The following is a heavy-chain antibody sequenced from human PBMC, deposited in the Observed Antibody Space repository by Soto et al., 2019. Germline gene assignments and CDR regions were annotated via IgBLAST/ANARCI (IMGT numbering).Heavy chain of an antibody. CDR2: ISSTATYT. Sequence: QVQLVESGGGLVKPGGSLRLSCAASGFSFSDYYMNWIRQAPGKGLEWLSYISSTATYTNYADSVRGRFTISRDSAKNSLYLDMNGPRAEDTAVYYCARARLVVEGRFDYWGQGTLVTVSS. J-gene: IGHJ4*02. CDR1: GFSFSDYY. D-gene: IGHD3-22*01. CDR3: ARARLVVEGRFDY. V-gene: IGHV3-11*06.